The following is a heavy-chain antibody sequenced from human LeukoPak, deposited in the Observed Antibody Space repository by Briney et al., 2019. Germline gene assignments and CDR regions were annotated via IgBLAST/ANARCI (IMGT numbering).Heavy chain of an antibody. D-gene: IGHD3-22*01. CDR2: IYYSGST. CDR3: ARVIAAPNWLDP. J-gene: IGHJ5*02. Sequence: SETLSLTCTVSGGSISSYYWSWIRQPPGKGLEWIGYIYYSGSTNYNPSLKSRVTISVDTSKNQFSLKLSSVTTADTAIYYCARVIAAPNWLDPWGQGILVSVSS. CDR1: GGSISSYY. V-gene: IGHV4-59*01.